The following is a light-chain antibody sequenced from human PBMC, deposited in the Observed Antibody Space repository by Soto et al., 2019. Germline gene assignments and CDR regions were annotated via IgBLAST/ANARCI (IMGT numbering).Light chain of an antibody. CDR3: QRYDISPFP. CDR1: QSVSSTY. J-gene: IGKJ2*01. CDR2: GAS. Sequence: EIVLTQSPGTLSLSPGERATLSCRASQSVSSTYLAWYQQKPGQAPRLLIYGASSRATGIPDRFSGSGSGTDFTLTISVLEPEDSAVYYCQRYDISPFPFGQGTKLEIK. V-gene: IGKV3-20*01.